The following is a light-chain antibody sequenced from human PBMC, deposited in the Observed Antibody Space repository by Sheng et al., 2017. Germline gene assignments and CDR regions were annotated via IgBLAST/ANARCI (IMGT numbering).Light chain of an antibody. V-gene: IGKV3-20*01. Sequence: TVMTQSPGTLSVSPGERATLSCRASQGVSSNLAWYQQKPGQAPRLLIYGASNRATGIPDRFSGSGSGTDFTLTISGLEPEDFAVYYCQQYDTAPPRTFGQGDRGGNQT. CDR3: QQYDTAPPRT. CDR2: GAS. J-gene: IGKJ1*01. CDR1: QGVSSN.